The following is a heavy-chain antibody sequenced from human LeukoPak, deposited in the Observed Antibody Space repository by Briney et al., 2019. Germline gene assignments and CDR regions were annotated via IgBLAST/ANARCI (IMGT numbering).Heavy chain of an antibody. CDR3: AKDIQGAN. V-gene: IGHV3-48*03. CDR1: GFTFSNYE. J-gene: IGHJ4*02. D-gene: IGHD5-18*01. CDR2: ISRSSTTM. Sequence: PGGSVRLSCAASGFTFSNYEMNWVRQAPGKGLEWVSYISRSSTTMYYADSVKGRFTISRDSSKNTVYLQMNSLRAEDTALYYCAKDIQGANWGQGTLVTVSS.